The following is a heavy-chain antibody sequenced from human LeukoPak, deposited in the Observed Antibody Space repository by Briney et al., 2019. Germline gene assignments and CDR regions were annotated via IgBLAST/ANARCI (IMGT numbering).Heavy chain of an antibody. Sequence: GASVKVSCKASGYTFTSYGISWVRQAPGQGLEWMGRIIPILGIANYAQKFQGRVTITADKSTSTAYMELSSLRSEDTAVYYCARVISPYGLGESRYYFDYWGQGTLVTVSS. CDR2: IIPILGIA. J-gene: IGHJ4*02. CDR1: GYTFTSYG. CDR3: ARVISPYGLGESRYYFDY. D-gene: IGHD3-16*01. V-gene: IGHV1-69*04.